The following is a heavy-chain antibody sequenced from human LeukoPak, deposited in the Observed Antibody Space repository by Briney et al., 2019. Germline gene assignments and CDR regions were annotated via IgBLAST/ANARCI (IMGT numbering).Heavy chain of an antibody. V-gene: IGHV3-23*01. CDR3: ASTEPGYSSGWYYFDY. CDR1: GFTFSSYA. CDR2: ISGSGGST. D-gene: IGHD6-19*01. Sequence: TGGSLRLSCAASGFTFSSYAMSWVRQAPGKGLEWVSAISGSGGSTYYADSVKGRFTISRDNSKNTLYLQMNSLRAEDTAVYYCASTEPGYSSGWYYFDYWGQGTPVTVSS. J-gene: IGHJ4*02.